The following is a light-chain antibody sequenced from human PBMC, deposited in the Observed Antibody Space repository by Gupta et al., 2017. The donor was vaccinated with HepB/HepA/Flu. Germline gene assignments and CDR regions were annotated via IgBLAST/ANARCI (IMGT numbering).Light chain of an antibody. V-gene: IGKV2-30*02. CDR3: RQHKHLPRT. CDR1: QSLIHSDGNTY. CDR2: KGS. Sequence: DVVMTQSPLSLPVTLGQPASLSCNSSQSLIHSDGNTYLDWFHQRPGQPPRRLIYKGSERDSGVPDRYSGSGSGTDFALKISGVEAEDIGIYYCRQHKHLPRTFGQGTKVEFK. J-gene: IGKJ1*01.